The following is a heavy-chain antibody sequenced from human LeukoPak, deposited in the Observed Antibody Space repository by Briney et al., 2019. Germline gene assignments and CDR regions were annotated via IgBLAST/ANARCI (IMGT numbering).Heavy chain of an antibody. J-gene: IGHJ4*02. CDR1: GGSISSYY. Sequence: SETLSLTCTVSGGSISSYYWSWIRQPPGKGLEWIGYIYYSGSTNYNPSLKSRVTISVDSSKNQFSLKLSSVTAADTAVYYCARGLWGKMATIPLFDYWGQGTLVTVSS. CDR3: ARGLWGKMATIPLFDY. CDR2: IYYSGST. V-gene: IGHV4-59*08. D-gene: IGHD5-24*01.